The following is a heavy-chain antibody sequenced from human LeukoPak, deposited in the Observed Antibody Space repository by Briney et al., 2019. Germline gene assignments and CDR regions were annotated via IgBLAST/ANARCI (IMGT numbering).Heavy chain of an antibody. CDR3: GRGGESTSYYASDAFDV. Sequence: PSQTLSRTCTVSGGSISSGGYYWSWVRQHPGKGLEWFAYSYSSGTTYDNQSLRSRVSISVDTSKNQFSLRLSSLTAGATAVYYCGRGGESTSYYASDAFDVWGQGTLVIVSS. V-gene: IGHV4-31*03. D-gene: IGHD2/OR15-2a*01. CDR1: GGSISSGGYY. J-gene: IGHJ3*01. CDR2: SYSSGTT.